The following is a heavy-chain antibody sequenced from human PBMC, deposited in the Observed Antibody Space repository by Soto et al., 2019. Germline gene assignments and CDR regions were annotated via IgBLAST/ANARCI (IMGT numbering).Heavy chain of an antibody. Sequence: VKVYCKASGYPFISYAMRWVRQAPGQRLEWMGWINAGYGNTKSSQKFQYRVTISRDTSASTAYMELTSLRSEDTAVYYCARDTGDGTFDFWGQGTLVTVS. V-gene: IGHV1-3*01. CDR2: INAGYGNT. CDR3: ARDTGDGTFDF. CDR1: GYPFISYA. D-gene: IGHD7-27*01. J-gene: IGHJ4*02.